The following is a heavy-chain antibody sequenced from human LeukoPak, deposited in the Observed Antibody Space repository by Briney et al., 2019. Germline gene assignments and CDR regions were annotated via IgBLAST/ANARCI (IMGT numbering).Heavy chain of an antibody. D-gene: IGHD5-12*01. J-gene: IGHJ6*03. V-gene: IGHV3-48*03. CDR1: GFTFSSYE. CDR3: ARENRGGYLVGGYYYYYYMDV. CDR2: ISSSGSTI. Sequence: PGGSLRLSCAASGFTFSSYEMNWVRQAPGKGLEWVSYISSSGSTIYYADSVKGRFTISRDNAKNSLYLQMNSLRAEDTAVYYCARENRGGYLVGGYYYYYYMDVWGKGTTVTISS.